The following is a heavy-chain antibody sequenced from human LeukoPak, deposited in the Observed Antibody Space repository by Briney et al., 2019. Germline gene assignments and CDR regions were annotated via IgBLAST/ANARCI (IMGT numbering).Heavy chain of an antibody. D-gene: IGHD6-13*01. J-gene: IGHJ4*02. CDR3: ARDERGSSWYIDY. CDR1: GGSINSYY. Sequence: SETLSLTCTVSGGSINSYYWSWIRQPAGKGLEWVGRFYASGSTNYNPSLKSRVTISVDTSKNQFSLKLSSVTAADTAVYYCARDERGSSWYIDYWGQGILVTVSS. CDR2: FYASGST. V-gene: IGHV4-4*07.